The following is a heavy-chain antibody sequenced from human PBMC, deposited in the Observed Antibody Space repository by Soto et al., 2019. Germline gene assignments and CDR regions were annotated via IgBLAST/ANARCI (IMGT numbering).Heavy chain of an antibody. Sequence: EVQLVESGGGLVQPGGSLRLSCAASGFTFSSYWMHWVRQAPGKGLVWVSRINSDGSSTSYADSVKGRFTISRDNAKNTLDLQINSLRAEDTAVYYCARDDSGSYYWLSYGMDVWGQGTTVTVS. D-gene: IGHD1-26*01. V-gene: IGHV3-74*01. CDR3: ARDDSGSYYWLSYGMDV. CDR1: GFTFSSYW. CDR2: INSDGSST. J-gene: IGHJ6*02.